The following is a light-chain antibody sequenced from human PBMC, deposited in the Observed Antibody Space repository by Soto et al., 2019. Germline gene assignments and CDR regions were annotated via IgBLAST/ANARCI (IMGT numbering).Light chain of an antibody. Sequence: EIVLTQSPGTLSLSPGERATLSCRANQSVSTSYLAWYQQKPGQAPRLLIYGASSRATGIPDRFSGSGSGADFTLTISRLEPEDFAVYYCHQYGSVPLTFGGGTKVEIK. V-gene: IGKV3-20*01. J-gene: IGKJ4*01. CDR3: HQYGSVPLT. CDR1: QSVSTSY. CDR2: GAS.